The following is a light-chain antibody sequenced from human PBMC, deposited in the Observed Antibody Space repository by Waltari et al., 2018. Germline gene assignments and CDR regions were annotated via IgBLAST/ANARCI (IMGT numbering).Light chain of an antibody. CDR1: QSISNW. V-gene: IGKV1-5*03. J-gene: IGKJ4*01. CDR2: KAS. CDR3: QQYNSYSLLT. Sequence: DLQMTQSPSTLSASVGDRVTITCRASQSISNWLAWYQQKPGKAPKHLIYKASTLESGVPSRFSGSGSGTEFTLTISSLQPDDFATYYCQQYNSYSLLTFGGGTKVEIK.